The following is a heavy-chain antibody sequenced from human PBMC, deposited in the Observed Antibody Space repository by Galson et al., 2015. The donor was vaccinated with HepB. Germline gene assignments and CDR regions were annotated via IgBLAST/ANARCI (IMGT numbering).Heavy chain of an antibody. CDR2: MSYDGSDK. J-gene: IGHJ6*02. D-gene: IGHD6-13*01. V-gene: IGHV3-30*04. Sequence: SLRLSCAASGFTFSSFAMHWVRQAPGKGLEWVAVMSYDGSDKHYVDSVKGRFTISRDNSRNTLYLEMNSLRAEDTARYFYARDMDPSRSWVDGLISHGMPVWGQGTTVVVSS. CDR3: ARDMDPSRSWVDGLISHGMPV. CDR1: GFTFSSFA.